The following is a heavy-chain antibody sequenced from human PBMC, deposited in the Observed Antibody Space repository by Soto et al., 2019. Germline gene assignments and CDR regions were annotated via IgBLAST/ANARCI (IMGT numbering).Heavy chain of an antibody. CDR1: GYTFTSYA. CDR3: ATSGVLRYFDWLF. J-gene: IGHJ4*02. CDR2: INAGNGNT. Sequence: ASVKVSCKASGYTFTSYAMHWVRQAPGQRLEWMGWINAGNGNTKYSQKFQGRVTITRDTSTDTAYMELSSLRSEDTAVYYCATSGVLRYFDWLFWGQGTLVTVSS. V-gene: IGHV1-3*01. D-gene: IGHD3-9*01.